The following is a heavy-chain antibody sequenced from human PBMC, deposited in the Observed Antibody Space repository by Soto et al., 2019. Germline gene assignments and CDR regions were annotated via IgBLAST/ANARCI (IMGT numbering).Heavy chain of an antibody. CDR3: ARDEDTAMVPESY. D-gene: IGHD5-18*01. Sequence: ASVKVSCKASGYTFTGYYMHWVRQAPGQGLEWMGWINPNSGGTNYAQKFQGWVTMTRDTSISTAYMELSRLRSDDTAVYYCARDEDTAMVPESYWGQGTLVTVSS. V-gene: IGHV1-2*04. CDR1: GYTFTGYY. J-gene: IGHJ4*02. CDR2: INPNSGGT.